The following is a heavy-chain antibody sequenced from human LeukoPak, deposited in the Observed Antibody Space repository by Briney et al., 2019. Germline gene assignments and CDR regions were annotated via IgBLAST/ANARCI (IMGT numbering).Heavy chain of an antibody. J-gene: IGHJ4*02. CDR2: IKQEGREK. CDR3: VSRRCSATACFAASFNCFDY. CDR1: GLSFSSYW. D-gene: IGHD2-2*01. V-gene: IGHV3-7*03. Sequence: PGGSLRLSCTASGLSFSSYWQNWVGQAPGKGLEGVAHIKQEGREKNYVGSVRGGFTISRDDTKNSLYLQMNSLRDEDTAVYHCVSRRCSATACFAASFNCFDYWGQGTLVSVSS.